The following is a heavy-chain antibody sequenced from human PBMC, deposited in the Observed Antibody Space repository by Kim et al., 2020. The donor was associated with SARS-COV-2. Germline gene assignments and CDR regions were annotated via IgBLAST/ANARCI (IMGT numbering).Heavy chain of an antibody. D-gene: IGHD3-10*02. Sequence: ASVKVSCKASGYTFTSYDINWVRQATGQGLEWMGWMNPNSGNTGYAQKFQGRVTMTRNTSISTAYMELSSLRSEDTAVYYCARDYYYVTNWFDPWGQGTLVTVSS. CDR2: MNPNSGNT. CDR1: GYTFTSYD. V-gene: IGHV1-8*01. CDR3: ARDYYYVTNWFDP. J-gene: IGHJ5*02.